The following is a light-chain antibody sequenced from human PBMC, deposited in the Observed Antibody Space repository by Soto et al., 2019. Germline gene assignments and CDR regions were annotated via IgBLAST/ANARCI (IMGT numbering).Light chain of an antibody. CDR3: QQYGSSPPIT. CDR2: GAS. Sequence: EIVFTQSPGTLSLSPGERATLSCRASQSVSSSYLAWYQQKPGQAPRLLIYGASSRATGIPDRFSGSGSGTDFTLTISRLEPEDFAVYYCQQYGSSPPITFGQGTRLE. CDR1: QSVSSSY. J-gene: IGKJ5*01. V-gene: IGKV3-20*01.